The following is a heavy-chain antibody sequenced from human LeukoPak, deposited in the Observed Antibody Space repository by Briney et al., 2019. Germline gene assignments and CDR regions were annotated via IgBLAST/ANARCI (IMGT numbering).Heavy chain of an antibody. CDR2: IYYSGST. J-gene: IGHJ4*02. V-gene: IGHV4-61*01. CDR1: GGSVSSGSYS. D-gene: IGHD2-2*01. Sequence: SETLSLTCTVSGGSVSSGSYSWSWIRQPPGKGLEWIGYIYYSGSTSYNPSLRSRVTILVDTSKNQFSLKLSSVTATDTAVYYCASPLGYCSSTNCYGDYWGQGTLVTVSS. CDR3: ASPLGYCSSTNCYGDY.